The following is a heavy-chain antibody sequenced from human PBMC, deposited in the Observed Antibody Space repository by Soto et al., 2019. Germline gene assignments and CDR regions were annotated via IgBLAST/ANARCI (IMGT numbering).Heavy chain of an antibody. V-gene: IGHV3-33*01. CDR2: IWFDGSNQ. J-gene: IGHJ4*02. Sequence: GGSLRLSCAASGFTFSSYGMHWVRQAPGKGLEWVAFIWFDGSNQKYEDSVKGRFSISRDNSKNTLYLAMNSLRAEDTAVYYCARGGAGPTYCARDCYPPDYWGQGTLVTVSS. D-gene: IGHD2-21*02. CDR1: GFTFSSYG. CDR3: ARGGAGPTYCARDCYPPDY.